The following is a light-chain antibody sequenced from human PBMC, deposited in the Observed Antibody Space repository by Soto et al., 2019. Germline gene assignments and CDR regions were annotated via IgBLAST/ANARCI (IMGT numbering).Light chain of an antibody. Sequence: DIVLTQSPDTLSLSPGERATLSCRASQSVSSNYLAWYQQKPGQAPRLLIYGASTRATGIPDRFSGSGSGTDFTLTISRLEPEHFAVYYCQQYGSSSYTFGQGPRLEIK. V-gene: IGKV3-20*01. CDR3: QQYGSSSYT. CDR2: GAS. J-gene: IGKJ2*01. CDR1: QSVSSNY.